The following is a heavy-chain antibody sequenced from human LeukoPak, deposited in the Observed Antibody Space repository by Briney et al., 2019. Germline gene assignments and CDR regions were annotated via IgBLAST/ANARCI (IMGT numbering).Heavy chain of an antibody. V-gene: IGHV1-8*01. Sequence: ASVKVSCKASGYTFTSYDINWVRQATGQGLEWMGWMNPNSGNTGYAQKFQGRVTMTRNTSISTAYMELSSLRSEDTAVYYCAGVPSGITIFGVVPSRKNWFDPWGQGTLVTVSS. CDR1: GYTFTSYD. D-gene: IGHD3-3*01. CDR2: MNPNSGNT. CDR3: AGVPSGITIFGVVPSRKNWFDP. J-gene: IGHJ5*02.